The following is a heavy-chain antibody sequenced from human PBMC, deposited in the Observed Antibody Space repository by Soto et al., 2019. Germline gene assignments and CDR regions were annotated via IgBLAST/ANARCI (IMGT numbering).Heavy chain of an antibody. CDR1: RDS. D-gene: IGHD2-15*01. CDR3: AKEWYCTRGSCYSYYFAY. V-gene: IGHV3-23*01. Sequence: RDSSRPARGATGKGLEWVSAISGSGGSTYYADSVKGRFTISRDNSKNTLYLQMNSLRAEDTAVYYCAKEWYCTRGSCYSYYFAYWGQGT. CDR2: ISGSGGST. J-gene: IGHJ4*02.